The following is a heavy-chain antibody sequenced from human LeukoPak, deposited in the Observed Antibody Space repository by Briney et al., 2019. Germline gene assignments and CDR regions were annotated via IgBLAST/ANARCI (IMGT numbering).Heavy chain of an antibody. V-gene: IGHV3-66*02. J-gene: IGHJ3*02. D-gene: IGHD3-10*01. CDR1: GFTVSSNY. CDR3: ARDSGPDDAFDI. Sequence: PSGGSLRLSCAASGFTVSSNYMTWVRQAPGKGLEWVSVIYSGGSTYYADSVKGRFTISRDNSKNTLYLQMNSLRAEDTAVYYCARDSGPDDAFDIWGQGTMVTVSS. CDR2: IYSGGST.